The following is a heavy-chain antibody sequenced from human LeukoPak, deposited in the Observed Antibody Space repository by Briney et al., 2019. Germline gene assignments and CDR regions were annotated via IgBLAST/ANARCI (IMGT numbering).Heavy chain of an antibody. D-gene: IGHD3-10*01. CDR3: ARETGSGYGMDV. V-gene: IGHV3-7*03. CDR1: GFTFGKYW. Sequence: GGSLRLSCVASGFTFGKYWMSWVRQAPGKGLEWVANIKLDGSEKNYVDSVKGRFTISRDNTKNSLYLQMNSLRVEDTAVYYCARETGSGYGMDVWGQGTTVTVSS. J-gene: IGHJ6*02. CDR2: IKLDGSEK.